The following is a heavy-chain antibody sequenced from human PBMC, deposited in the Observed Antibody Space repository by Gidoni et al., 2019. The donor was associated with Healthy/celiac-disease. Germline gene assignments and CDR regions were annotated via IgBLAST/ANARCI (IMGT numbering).Heavy chain of an antibody. CDR3: ARERIAVAGTCVFDY. D-gene: IGHD6-19*01. CDR1: GYTFTGYY. J-gene: IGHJ4*02. Sequence: QVQLVQSGAEVKKPGASVKVSCKAYGYTFTGYYRHWVRQAPGQGLEWMGWINPNSVGTNYAQKFQGWVTMTRDTSISTAYMELSRLRSDDTAVYYCARERIAVAGTCVFDYWGQGTLVTVSS. CDR2: INPNSVGT. V-gene: IGHV1-2*04.